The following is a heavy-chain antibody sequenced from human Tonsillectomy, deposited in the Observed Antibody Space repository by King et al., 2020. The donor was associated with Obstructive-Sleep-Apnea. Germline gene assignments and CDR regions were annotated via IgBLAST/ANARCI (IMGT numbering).Heavy chain of an antibody. Sequence: VQLVESGGGVVQPGRFLRLSCAASGFSFSSYAMHWVRQAPGKGLEWVAIISYDGDNIYYADSVKGRFTISRDNSKNTLYLQMNSLRAEDTAVYYCARGGTVGSGSYYFDYWGQGTLVTVSS. CDR3: ARGGTVGSGSYYFDY. D-gene: IGHD3-10*01. CDR2: ISYDGDNI. V-gene: IGHV3-30*04. J-gene: IGHJ4*02. CDR1: GFSFSSYA.